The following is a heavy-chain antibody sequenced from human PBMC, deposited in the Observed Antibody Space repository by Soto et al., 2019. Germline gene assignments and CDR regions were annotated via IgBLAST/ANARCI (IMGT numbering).Heavy chain of an antibody. CDR1: GGTFRTES. CDR3: ARVHAYGGKSDAFEV. V-gene: IGHV1-69*13. J-gene: IGHJ3*01. CDR2: ILPFFGTA. Sequence: QVHLVQSGAEVKKPGSSVKVSCKYSGGTFRTESINWVRQAPGQGLEWMGGILPFFGTADYAPRFQGRVTITADGATTTANMELSRLTSPDTSVHFCARVHAYGGKSDAFEVWCQGTMVTVSS. D-gene: IGHD2-15*01.